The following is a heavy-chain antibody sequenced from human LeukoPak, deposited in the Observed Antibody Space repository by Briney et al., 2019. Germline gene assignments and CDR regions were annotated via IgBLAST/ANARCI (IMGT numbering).Heavy chain of an antibody. CDR2: IYSSGGT. CDR3: ARYSCTSGTCYYFDY. D-gene: IGHD2-15*01. V-gene: IGHV4-59*01. Sequence: SETLSLTCTVSGGSISSYYWSWIRQPPGKGLEWIGYIYSSGGTQYNPSLKSRVTISVDTSKNQFSLKLSSVTAADTAVYFCARYSCTSGTCYYFDYWGQGILVTVSS. CDR1: GGSISSYY. J-gene: IGHJ4*02.